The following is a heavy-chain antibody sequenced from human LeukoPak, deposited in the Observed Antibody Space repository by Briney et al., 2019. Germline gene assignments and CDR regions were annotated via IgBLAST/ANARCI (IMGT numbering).Heavy chain of an antibody. V-gene: IGHV3-11*01. D-gene: IGHD3-10*01. CDR2: ISSSGSTI. CDR3: ARAPPVRYGSGSYNWFDP. Sequence: GGSLRLSCAASGFTFSDYYMSWIRQAPGKGLEWVSYISSSGSTIYYADSVKGRFTISRDNAKNSLYLQMNSLRAEDTAVYYCARAPPVRYGSGSYNWFDPWGQGTLVTVSS. J-gene: IGHJ5*02. CDR1: GFTFSDYY.